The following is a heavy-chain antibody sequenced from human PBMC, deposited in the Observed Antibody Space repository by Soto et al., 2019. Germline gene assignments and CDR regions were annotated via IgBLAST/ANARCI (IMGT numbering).Heavy chain of an antibody. CDR3: AKGPDYSRSSLGNWFDP. CDR1: GFTFDDYA. CDR2: ISWNSGSI. D-gene: IGHD6-6*01. V-gene: IGHV3-9*01. J-gene: IGHJ5*02. Sequence: EVQLVESGGGLVQPGRSLRLSCAASGFTFDDYAMHWVRQAPGKGLEWVSGISWNSGSIGYADSVKGRFTISRDNAKNSRYLQMNSLRAEDTALYYCAKGPDYSRSSLGNWFDPWGQGTLVTVSS.